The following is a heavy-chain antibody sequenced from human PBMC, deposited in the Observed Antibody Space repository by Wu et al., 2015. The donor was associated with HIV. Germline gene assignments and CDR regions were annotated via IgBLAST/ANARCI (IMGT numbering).Heavy chain of an antibody. V-gene: IGHV1-2*02. CDR1: GYTFTGHL. CDR3: ACNYYGSGTKNYGMDV. Sequence: QVQLVQSGAEVKKSGASLKVSCKASGYTFTGHLIHWVRQAPGQGLEWMGWINPNSGGTNSAQKFQGRVTMTRDTSISTAYMELRTLRSDDTAVYFCACNYYGSGTKNYGMDVWGQGTTVIVSS. J-gene: IGHJ6*02. CDR2: INPNSGGT. D-gene: IGHD3-10*01.